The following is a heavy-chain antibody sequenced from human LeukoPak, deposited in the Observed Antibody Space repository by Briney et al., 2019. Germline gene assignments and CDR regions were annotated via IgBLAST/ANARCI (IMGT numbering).Heavy chain of an antibody. D-gene: IGHD3-10*01. CDR2: VYYSGTS. V-gene: IGHV4-39*01. CDR1: GGSISSSSYY. Sequence: SETLSLTCSVSGGSISSSSYYWGWIRQPPGKGLEWIGTVYYSGTSYYNPSLKSRVSMSVDTSKNQFFLKLSSVTAADTATYYCARPYGSGSYYYYNMDVWGNGTTVTVSS. J-gene: IGHJ6*03. CDR3: ARPYGSGSYYYYNMDV.